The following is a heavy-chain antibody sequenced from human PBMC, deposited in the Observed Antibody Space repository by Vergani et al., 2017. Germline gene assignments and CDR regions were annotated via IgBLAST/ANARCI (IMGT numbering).Heavy chain of an antibody. CDR3: ARLSYDTTPYLQGGYDC. J-gene: IGHJ4*02. CDR2: IIPIFGTA. D-gene: IGHD3-22*01. CDR1: GGTFSSYA. Sequence: QVQLVQSGAEVQKPGSSVKVSCKASGGTFSSYAISWVRQAPGQGLEWMGGIIPIFGTANYAQKFQGRVTITADESTSTAYMELNSLRAEDTAVYYCARLSYDTTPYLQGGYDCWGQGTLVSVSS. V-gene: IGHV1-69*01.